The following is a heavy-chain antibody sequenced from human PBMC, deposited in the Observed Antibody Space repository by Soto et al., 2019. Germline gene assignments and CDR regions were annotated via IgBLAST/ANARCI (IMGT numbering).Heavy chain of an antibody. D-gene: IGHD3-22*01. CDR3: ARDLSPSYYDSSGATGPFDY. Sequence: GASVKVSCKASGYTFTSYAMHWVRQAPGQRLEWMGWINAGNGNTKYSQKFQGRVTITRDTSASTAYMELSSLRSEDTAVYYCARDLSPSYYDSSGATGPFDYWGQGTLVTVSS. CDR2: INAGNGNT. V-gene: IGHV1-3*01. CDR1: GYTFTSYA. J-gene: IGHJ4*02.